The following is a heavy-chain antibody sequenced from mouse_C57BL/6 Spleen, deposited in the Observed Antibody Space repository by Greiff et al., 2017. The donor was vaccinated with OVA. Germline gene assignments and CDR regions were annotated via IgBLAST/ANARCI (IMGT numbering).Heavy chain of an antibody. Sequence: VQLQQSGPVLVKPGASVKMSCKASGYTFTDYYMNWVKQSHGKSLEWIGVINPYNGGTSYNQKFKGKATLTVDKSSSTAYMELNSLTSEDSAVYYCARESITTVVFDYWGQGTTLTVSS. CDR2: INPYNGGT. CDR1: GYTFTDYY. V-gene: IGHV1-19*01. D-gene: IGHD1-1*01. CDR3: ARESITTVVFDY. J-gene: IGHJ2*01.